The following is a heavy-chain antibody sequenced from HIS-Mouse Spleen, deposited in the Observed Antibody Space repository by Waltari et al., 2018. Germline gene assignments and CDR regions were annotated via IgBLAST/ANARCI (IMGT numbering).Heavy chain of an antibody. CDR3: ALSIAARLDY. Sequence: QVQLVQSGAEVKKPGASVKVSCKASGYTFTSYYMHWVRQAPGQGLEWMGIINPSGGSTSYAQKFQGRVTMTRDTSTRTVYMELSSLRSEDTAVYYCALSIAARLDYWGQGTLVTVSS. V-gene: IGHV1-46*03. CDR1: GYTFTSYY. CDR2: INPSGGST. D-gene: IGHD6-6*01. J-gene: IGHJ4*02.